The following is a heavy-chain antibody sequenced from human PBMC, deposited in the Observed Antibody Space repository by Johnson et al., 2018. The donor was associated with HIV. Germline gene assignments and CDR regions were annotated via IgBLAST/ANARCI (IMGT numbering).Heavy chain of an antibody. V-gene: IGHV3-30-3*01. J-gene: IGHJ3*02. CDR3: ASGRVGGNDAFDI. Sequence: VQLVESGGGVVQPGKSLRLSCAASGFIFSGFGLHWVRQAPGKGLEWVASISYDGGNKYYADSVKGRFTISRDNSKNTLYLQMNSLRAEDTAVYYCASGRVGGNDAFDIWGQGTMVTVSS. D-gene: IGHD2-15*01. CDR2: ISYDGGNK. CDR1: GFIFSGFG.